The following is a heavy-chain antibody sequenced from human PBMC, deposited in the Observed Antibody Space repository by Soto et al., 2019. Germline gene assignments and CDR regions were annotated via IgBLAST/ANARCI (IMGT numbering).Heavy chain of an antibody. V-gene: IGHV4-59*01. CDR1: GGSISSYY. CDR2: IYYSGST. Sequence: PSETLSLTCTVSGGSISSYYWSWIRQPPGKGLEWIGYIYYSGSTNYNPSLKSRVTISVDTSKNQFSLKLSSVTAADTAVYYCARVNRYCSGGSCLNYFDYWGQGTLVTVSS. D-gene: IGHD2-15*01. CDR3: ARVNRYCSGGSCLNYFDY. J-gene: IGHJ4*02.